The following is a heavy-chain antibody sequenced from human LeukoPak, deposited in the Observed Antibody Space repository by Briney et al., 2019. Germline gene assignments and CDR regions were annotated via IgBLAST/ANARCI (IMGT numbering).Heavy chain of an antibody. J-gene: IGHJ3*02. CDR2: IYHSGSP. CDR3: ARTAIASSAYSAFDI. Sequence: PSETLSLTCTVSGYSISSGYYWGWIRLPPGKGLEWIGSIYHSGSPSYTPSLKSLITISVDTSKIQFSLRLTSVTAADTAVYYCARTAIASSAYSAFDIWGQGTMVTVSS. CDR1: GYSISSGYY. V-gene: IGHV4-38-2*02. D-gene: IGHD3-22*01.